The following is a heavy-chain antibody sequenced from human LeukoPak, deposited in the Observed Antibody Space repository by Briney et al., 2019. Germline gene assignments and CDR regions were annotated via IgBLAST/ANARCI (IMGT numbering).Heavy chain of an antibody. J-gene: IGHJ6*02. CDR2: IYTSGST. D-gene: IGHD2-15*01. Sequence: PSETLSLTCTVSGGSISSGSYYWSWIRQPAGKGLEWIGRIYTSGSTNYNPSLKSRVTISVDTSKNQFSLKLSSVTAADTAVYYCARDPGRDYYYYGMDVWGQGTTVTVSS. V-gene: IGHV4-61*02. CDR3: ARDPGRDYYYYGMDV. CDR1: GGSISSGSYY.